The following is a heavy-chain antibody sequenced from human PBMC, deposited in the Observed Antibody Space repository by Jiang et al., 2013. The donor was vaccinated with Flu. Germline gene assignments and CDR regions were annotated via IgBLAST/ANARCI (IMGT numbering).Heavy chain of an antibody. CDR2: ISHDGSNK. Sequence: VQLLESGGGVVQPGRSLRLSCAASGFTFSIYGMHWVRQAPGKGLEWVAVISHDGSNKYYTDSVKGRFTISRDNSKNTLYLQMNSLRPEDTAVYYCAKALGSHTTGWYPGDYWGQGTLVIVSS. CDR1: GFTFSIYG. D-gene: IGHD6-19*01. V-gene: IGHV3-30*18. J-gene: IGHJ4*02. CDR3: AKALGSHTTGWYPGDY.